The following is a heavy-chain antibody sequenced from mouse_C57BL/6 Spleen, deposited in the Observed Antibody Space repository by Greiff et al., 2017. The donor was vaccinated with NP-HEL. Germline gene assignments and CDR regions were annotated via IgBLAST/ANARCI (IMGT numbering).Heavy chain of an antibody. D-gene: IGHD1-1*01. Sequence: VQLQQSGAELVRPGTSVKVSCKASGYAFTNYLIEWVKQRPGQGLEWIGVINPGSGGTNYNEKFKGKATLTADKSSSTAYMQLSSLTSEDSAVYFCAREGNYGSSSYFDVWGTGTTVTVSS. CDR3: AREGNYGSSSYFDV. V-gene: IGHV1-54*01. CDR2: INPGSGGT. CDR1: GYAFTNYL. J-gene: IGHJ1*03.